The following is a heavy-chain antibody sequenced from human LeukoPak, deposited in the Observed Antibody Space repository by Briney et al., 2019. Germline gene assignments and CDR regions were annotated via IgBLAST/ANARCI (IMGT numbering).Heavy chain of an antibody. V-gene: IGHV3-30-3*01. Sequence: GRPLRLSCAASGFTFSSYAMHWVRQAPGKGLEWVAVISYDGSNKYYADSVKGRFTISRDNAKNSMCLQINSLRAEDTAVYYCARERWDLINGIYKKYGLDVWGQGTTVTVSS. D-gene: IGHD5-12*01. CDR3: ARERWDLINGIYKKYGLDV. J-gene: IGHJ6*02. CDR2: ISYDGSNK. CDR1: GFTFSSYA.